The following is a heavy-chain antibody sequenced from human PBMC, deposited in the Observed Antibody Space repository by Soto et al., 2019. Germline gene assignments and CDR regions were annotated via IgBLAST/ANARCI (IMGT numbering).Heavy chain of an antibody. Sequence: GGSLRLSCSASGSIFSRYAMHWVRQAPGKGPEWVADITKNGKNKDYADSVKGRLAISRDNSKNTLELQMNSLRVEDTAMYYCGRCNGDDCHSPFDYWGQGTLVTVSS. CDR1: GSIFSRYA. V-gene: IGHV3-30*09. D-gene: IGHD2-8*01. CDR3: GRCNGDDCHSPFDY. CDR2: ITKNGKNK. J-gene: IGHJ4*02.